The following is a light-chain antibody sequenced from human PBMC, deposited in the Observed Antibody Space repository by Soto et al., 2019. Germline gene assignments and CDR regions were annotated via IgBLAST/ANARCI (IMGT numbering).Light chain of an antibody. CDR1: SSNIGSHY. J-gene: IGLJ2*01. V-gene: IGLV1-47*01. Sequence: QSVLTQPPSASGTPGQRVTISCSGSSSNIGSHYVYWYQQLPGTAPKLLFYRNNQRPSGVPDRFSGSKSGTSASLAISGLRSEDEADYYCAAWDDSLSGVVFGGGTKLTVL. CDR3: AAWDDSLSGVV. CDR2: RNN.